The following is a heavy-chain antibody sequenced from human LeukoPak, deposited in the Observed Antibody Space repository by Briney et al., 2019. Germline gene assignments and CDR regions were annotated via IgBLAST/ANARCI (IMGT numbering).Heavy chain of an antibody. V-gene: IGHV4-59*01. CDR3: ARDQKVRGVIITEDAFDI. Sequence: SETLSLTCTVSGGSISSYYWSWIRQPPGKGLEWIGYIYYSGSTNYNPSLKSRVTISVDTSKNQFSLRLSSVTAADTAVYYCARDQKVRGVIITEDAFDIWGQGTMVTVSS. CDR1: GGSISSYY. J-gene: IGHJ3*02. CDR2: IYYSGST. D-gene: IGHD3-10*01.